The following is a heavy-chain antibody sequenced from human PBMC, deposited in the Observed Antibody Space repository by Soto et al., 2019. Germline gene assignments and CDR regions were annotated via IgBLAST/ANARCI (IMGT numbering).Heavy chain of an antibody. Sequence: GSLRLSCAASGFTFGSYSMNWVRQAPGKGLEWVSTISSISHYIYYADSVRGRFAISRDNAQNSVFLQMSSLTAEDTAVYYCSRDFSLGMPSHFDSWGQGTLVTVSS. V-gene: IGHV3-21*01. CDR2: ISSISHYI. D-gene: IGHD7-27*01. CDR3: SRDFSLGMPSHFDS. J-gene: IGHJ4*02. CDR1: GFTFGSYS.